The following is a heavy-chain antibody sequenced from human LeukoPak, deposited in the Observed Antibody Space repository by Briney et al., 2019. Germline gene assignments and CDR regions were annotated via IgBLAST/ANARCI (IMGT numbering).Heavy chain of an antibody. CDR1: GFTVSSNY. V-gene: IGHV3-53*01. J-gene: IGHJ4*02. Sequence: PGGSLRLSCAASGFTVSSNYMNWVRQAPGKGLEWVSVIYSGGSTFYADSVKGRFTISRDNSKNTLYLQINSLRAEDTAIYYCAKAPMEDSWYIHFDYWGQGTLVTVSS. CDR3: AKAPMEDSWYIHFDY. D-gene: IGHD6-13*01. CDR2: IYSGGST.